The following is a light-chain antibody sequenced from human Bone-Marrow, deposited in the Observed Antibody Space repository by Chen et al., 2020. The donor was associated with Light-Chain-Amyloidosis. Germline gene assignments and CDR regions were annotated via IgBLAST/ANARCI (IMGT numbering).Light chain of an antibody. CDR3: QSADSSGTYEVI. Sequence: SYELTQPPSVSVSPGQTARITCSGDDLPTKYAYWYQQKPGQAPVLVIHRDTERPWGISERFSGSSSGTTATLNISGVQAEDEADYHCQSADSSGTYEVIFGGGTKLTVL. CDR2: RDT. J-gene: IGLJ2*01. CDR1: DLPTKY. V-gene: IGLV3-25*03.